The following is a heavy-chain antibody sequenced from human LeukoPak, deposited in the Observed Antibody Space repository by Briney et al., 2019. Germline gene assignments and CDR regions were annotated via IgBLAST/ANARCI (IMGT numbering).Heavy chain of an antibody. CDR1: GASISSSTYY. J-gene: IGHJ4*02. CDR2: MYYSGST. Sequence: PSETLSLTCTVSGASISSSTYYWGWIRQPPGKGLEWIGSMYYSGSTYYNPSLKSRVSISVDTSKNQFSLKLSSVTAADTAAYYCARLGIVVVILDYWGQGTLVTVSS. V-gene: IGHV4-39*01. CDR3: ARLGIVVVILDY. D-gene: IGHD3-22*01.